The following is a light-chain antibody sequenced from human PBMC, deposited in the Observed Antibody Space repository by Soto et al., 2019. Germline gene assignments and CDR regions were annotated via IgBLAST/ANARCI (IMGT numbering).Light chain of an antibody. CDR3: QQRSNWPLT. CDR2: GAS. CDR1: QSVSSSY. J-gene: IGKJ4*01. V-gene: IGKV3D-20*02. Sequence: EIVLTQSPGTLSLSPGERATLSFRPSQSVSSSYLAWYQQKPGQAPRLLIYGASSRATGIPDRFSGSGSGTDFTLTISSLDTEDFAVYYCQQRSNWPLTFGGGTKV.